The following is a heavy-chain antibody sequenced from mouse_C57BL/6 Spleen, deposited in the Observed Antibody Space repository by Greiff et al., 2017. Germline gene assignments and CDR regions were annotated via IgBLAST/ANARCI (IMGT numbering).Heavy chain of an antibody. CDR3: VYDCVYPFDY. CDR2: IDPEDGET. D-gene: IGHD2-3*01. CDR1: GFNINDYY. Sequence: VQLQQSGAELVKPGASVKLSCTASGFNINDYYMHWVKQRTEQGLEWIGRIDPEDGETKYAPQFQGKATITADTSSNTAYLQLSSLTSEDTAVYYCVYDCVYPFDYWGQGTTRTVSS. J-gene: IGHJ2*01. V-gene: IGHV14-2*01.